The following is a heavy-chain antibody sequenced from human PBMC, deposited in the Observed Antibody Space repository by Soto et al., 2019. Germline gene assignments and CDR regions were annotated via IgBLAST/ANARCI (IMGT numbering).Heavy chain of an antibody. V-gene: IGHV4-59*02. D-gene: IGHD4-17*01. CDR1: GGAVSGFY. CDR2: IYNTGTT. Sequence: QLQLQESGPGLVKSSETLSLTCTVSGGAVSGFYWCWLRHPPGQEQQWIGYIYNTGTTNYNPSLEGRVTLSLETTKTQFSLKMTSVTAADTAVYFCARGPTLYGDYDSWYFDLWGRGTLVTVSS. CDR3: ARGPTLYGDYDSWYFDL. J-gene: IGHJ2*01.